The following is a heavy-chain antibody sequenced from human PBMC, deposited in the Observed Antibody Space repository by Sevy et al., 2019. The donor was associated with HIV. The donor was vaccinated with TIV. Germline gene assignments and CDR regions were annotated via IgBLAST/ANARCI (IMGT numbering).Heavy chain of an antibody. CDR1: GYSFTSYW. D-gene: IGHD2-15*01. CDR2: IYPGDSDT. J-gene: IGHJ3*02. V-gene: IGHV5-51*01. CDR3: ARHWPGEDIVVEVAALAFDM. Sequence: GESLKISCKGSGYSFTSYWIGWVRQMPGKGLEWMGIIYPGDSDTRYSPSFQGQVTISADKSSSTANLQWSSLRASDTAMYYCARHWPGEDIVVEVAALAFDMWGQGTMVTVSS.